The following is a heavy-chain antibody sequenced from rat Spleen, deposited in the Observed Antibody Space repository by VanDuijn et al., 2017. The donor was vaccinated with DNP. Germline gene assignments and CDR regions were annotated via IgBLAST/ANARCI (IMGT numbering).Heavy chain of an antibody. J-gene: IGHJ3*01. D-gene: IGHD1-2*01. CDR3: AARYSSSWFAY. Sequence: EVQLVESGGGLVQAGRSLKLSCAASGFTFSDYNMAWVRQAPKKGLEWVATISYDGSSTYYRDSVKGRFTISRDNAKNTLYLQMNSLRSEDTATYYCAARYSSSWFAYWGQGTLVTVSS. CDR1: GFTFSDYN. V-gene: IGHV5-7*01. CDR2: ISYDGSST.